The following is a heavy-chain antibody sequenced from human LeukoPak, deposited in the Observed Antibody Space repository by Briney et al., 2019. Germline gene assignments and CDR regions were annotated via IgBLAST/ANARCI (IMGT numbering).Heavy chain of an antibody. CDR3: ARIWGAAPDP. J-gene: IGHJ5*02. CDR2: INHSGST. D-gene: IGHD6-6*01. V-gene: IGHV4-34*01. CDR1: GGSFSGYY. Sequence: SETLSLTCAVYGGSFSGYYWSWIRQPPGKGLEWIGEINHSGSTNYNPSLKSRVTISVDTSKNQFSLKLSSVTAADTAVYYCARIWGAAPDPWGQGTLVTVSS.